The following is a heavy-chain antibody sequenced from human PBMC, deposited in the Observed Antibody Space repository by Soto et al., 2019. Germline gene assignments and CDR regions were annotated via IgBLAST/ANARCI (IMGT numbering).Heavy chain of an antibody. Sequence: EVRLVESGGGLVQPGESLRLSCEASGFTVGTNYISWVRQSPGKGLEWVSVIYAAGHTYYPDSVKGRFTISRDTSLNTVSLQMSSLRVDDTSVYYCARAIVTPGTYYIDVWGKGTTVTVSS. CDR3: ARAIVTPGTYYIDV. CDR2: IYAAGHT. V-gene: IGHV3-66*01. CDR1: GFTVGTNY. J-gene: IGHJ6*03. D-gene: IGHD4-4*01.